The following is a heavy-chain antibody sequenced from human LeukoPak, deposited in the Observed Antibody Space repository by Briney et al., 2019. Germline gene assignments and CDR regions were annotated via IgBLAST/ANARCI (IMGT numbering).Heavy chain of an antibody. D-gene: IGHD3-10*01. CDR3: ARDQYYGSGSHATSVAFYYYGMDV. CDR2: IYSGGST. CDR1: GFTVSSNY. Sequence: GGSLRLSCAASGFTVSSNYMSWVRQAPGKGLEWVSVIYSGGSTYYADSVKGRFTISRDNSKNTLYLQMNSLRAEDTAVYYCARDQYYGSGSHATSVAFYYYGMDVWGQGTTVTVSS. J-gene: IGHJ6*02. V-gene: IGHV3-53*01.